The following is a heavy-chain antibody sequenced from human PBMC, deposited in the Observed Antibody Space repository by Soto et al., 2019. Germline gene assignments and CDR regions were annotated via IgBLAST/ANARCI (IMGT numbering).Heavy chain of an antibody. CDR1: GFSFDTYG. V-gene: IGHV3-30-3*01. Sequence: PGGSLRLSCVASGFSFDTYGIHWVRQAPGKGLQWLALISYEGSNTYYADSVRGRFTISRDNSKNTLYLQMNTLRPEDTGVYYCARVTPGNNLYYFSGLDFWGQGTSVTVSS. CDR2: ISYEGSNT. J-gene: IGHJ6*02. CDR3: ARVTPGNNLYYFSGLDF. D-gene: IGHD1-1*01.